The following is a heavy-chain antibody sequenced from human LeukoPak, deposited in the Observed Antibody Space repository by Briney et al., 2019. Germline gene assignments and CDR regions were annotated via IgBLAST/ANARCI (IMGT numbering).Heavy chain of an antibody. CDR1: GFTFSDYE. J-gene: IGHJ6*03. Sequence: GGSLRPSCAASGFTFSDYEMNWVRQAPGKGLEWLSHISISGTTIHYADSVKGRFTISRDNAKNSLYLQMNSLRAEDTAIYYCARDPYNGNYGDSYYYYMDVWGKGTTVTISS. CDR2: ISISGTTI. D-gene: IGHD1-26*01. CDR3: ARDPYNGNYGDSYYYYMDV. V-gene: IGHV3-48*03.